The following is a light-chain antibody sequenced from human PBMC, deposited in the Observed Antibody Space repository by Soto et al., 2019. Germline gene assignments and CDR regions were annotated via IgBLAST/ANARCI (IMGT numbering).Light chain of an antibody. J-gene: IGKJ2*01. CDR2: DVS. CDR1: QTVERW. Sequence: DIQMTQSPSTLSASVGDRVIITCRASQTVERWMAWYQQKPGKAPKLLISDVSTLERGVPPRFSGSGSATEFTLTISGLQPDDFATYYCQQYKDYVYTFGQGTKVDNK. CDR3: QQYKDYVYT. V-gene: IGKV1-5*01.